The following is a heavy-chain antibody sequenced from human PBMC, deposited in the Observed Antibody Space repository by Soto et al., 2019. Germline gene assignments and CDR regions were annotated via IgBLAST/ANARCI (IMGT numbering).Heavy chain of an antibody. V-gene: IGHV1-2*04. CDR1: GYTFTGYY. J-gene: IGHJ6*02. CDR3: ARVCTSCLYYYGMDV. Sequence: ASVKVSCKASGYTFTGYYMHWVRQAPGQGLEWMGWINPNSGGTNYAQKFQGWVTMTRDTSISTAYMELSRLRSDDTAVYYCARVCTSCLYYYGMDVWGQGXTVTVYS. D-gene: IGHD2-2*01. CDR2: INPNSGGT.